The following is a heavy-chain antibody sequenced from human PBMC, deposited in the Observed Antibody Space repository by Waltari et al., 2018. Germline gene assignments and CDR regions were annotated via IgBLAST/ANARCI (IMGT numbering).Heavy chain of an antibody. CDR2: IYYSGST. J-gene: IGHJ6*03. CDR1: GGSISSHY. Sequence: QVQLQESGPGLVKPSETLSLTCTVSGGSISSHYWSRIRQPPGKGLEWIGYIYYSGSTNYNPSLKSRVTISVDTSKNQFSLKLSSVTAADTAVYYCARTYYDIPRPDYYYYMDVWGKGTTVTVSS. V-gene: IGHV4-59*11. D-gene: IGHD3-9*01. CDR3: ARTYYDIPRPDYYYYMDV.